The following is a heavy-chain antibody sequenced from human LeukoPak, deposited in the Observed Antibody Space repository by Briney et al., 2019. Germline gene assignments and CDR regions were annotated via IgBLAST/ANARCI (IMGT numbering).Heavy chain of an antibody. J-gene: IGHJ3*02. CDR1: GFTFSSYG. CDR3: AKIGLYDSSGYYYRPIGAFDI. V-gene: IGHV3-30*02. Sequence: GGSLRLSCAAPGFTFSSYGMHRVRQAPGKGLEWVAFIRYDGSNKYYADSVKGRFTISRDNSKNTLYLQMNSLRAEDTAVYYCAKIGLYDSSGYYYRPIGAFDIWGQGTMVTVSS. D-gene: IGHD3-22*01. CDR2: IRYDGSNK.